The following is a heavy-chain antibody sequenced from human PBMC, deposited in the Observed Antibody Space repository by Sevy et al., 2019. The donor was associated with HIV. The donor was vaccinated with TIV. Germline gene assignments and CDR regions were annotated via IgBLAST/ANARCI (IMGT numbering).Heavy chain of an antibody. CDR1: GFTFSSYS. Sequence: GGTLRLSCAASGFTFSSYSMNWVRQAPGKELEWVSSISSSSSYIYYADSVKGRFTISRDNAKNSLYLQMNSLRAEDTAVYYCARYDGDCGGDCYPRHDAFDIWGQGTMVTVSS. J-gene: IGHJ3*02. V-gene: IGHV3-21*01. CDR3: ARYDGDCGGDCYPRHDAFDI. D-gene: IGHD2-21*02. CDR2: ISSSSSYI.